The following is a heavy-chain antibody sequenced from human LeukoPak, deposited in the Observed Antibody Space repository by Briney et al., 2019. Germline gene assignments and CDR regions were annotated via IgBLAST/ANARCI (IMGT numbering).Heavy chain of an antibody. J-gene: IGHJ3*02. D-gene: IGHD7-27*01. CDR1: GGSFSDYY. CDR2: INHSGST. Sequence: SETLSLTCAVYGGSFSDYYWSWIRQPPGKGLEWIGEINHSGSTNYNPSLKSRVTISVDTSKNQFSLKLSSVTAADTAVYYCARANWGNAFDIWGQGTMVTVSS. V-gene: IGHV4-34*01. CDR3: ARANWGNAFDI.